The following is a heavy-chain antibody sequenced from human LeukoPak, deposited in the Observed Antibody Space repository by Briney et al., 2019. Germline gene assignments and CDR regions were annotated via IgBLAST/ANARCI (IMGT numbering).Heavy chain of an antibody. CDR2: INHSGST. CDR3: ARLTDYDSSGYSRVVYFDF. J-gene: IGHJ4*02. CDR1: GGSFSGYY. Sequence: SETLSLTCAVYGGSFSGYYWNWIRQPPGKGLEWIGEINHSGSTNYNPSLKSRVTISVDTSRNHLSLKLSSVTAADTAVYYCARLTDYDSSGYSRVVYFDFWGQGTLVTVSS. D-gene: IGHD3-22*01. V-gene: IGHV4-34*01.